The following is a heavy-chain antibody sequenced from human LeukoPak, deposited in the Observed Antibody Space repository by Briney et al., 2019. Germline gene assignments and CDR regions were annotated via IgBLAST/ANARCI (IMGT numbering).Heavy chain of an antibody. Sequence: GGSLRLSCAASGLTFSSYEMNWVRQAPGKGLEWVSYIGPSGVNIYYADSVRGRFTISIDNAKSSVYLQMNSLTAEDTAIYYCATLYGRDYWGQGTPVTVSS. CDR3: ATLYGRDY. CDR1: GLTFSSYE. V-gene: IGHV3-48*03. CDR2: IGPSGVNI. J-gene: IGHJ4*02. D-gene: IGHD4-17*01.